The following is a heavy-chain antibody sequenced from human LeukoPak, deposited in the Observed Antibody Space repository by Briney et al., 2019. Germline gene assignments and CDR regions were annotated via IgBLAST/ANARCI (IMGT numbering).Heavy chain of an antibody. Sequence: GRSPRLSCAASGFIFSNYAMHWVRQAPGKGLEWVALISSDGSKTYHADSVKGRFSISRDNSKNTLYLQLNSLRAEDTSVYYCARVSTYWYDSGSSGPHYFDYWGQGTLVTVSS. J-gene: IGHJ4*02. CDR2: ISSDGSKT. CDR1: GFIFSNYA. D-gene: IGHD3-10*01. V-gene: IGHV3-30*01. CDR3: ARVSTYWYDSGSSGPHYFDY.